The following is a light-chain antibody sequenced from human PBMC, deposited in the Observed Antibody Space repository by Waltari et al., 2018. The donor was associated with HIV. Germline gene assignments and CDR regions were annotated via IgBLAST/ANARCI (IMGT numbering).Light chain of an antibody. Sequence: SYILTQSPSVSVAPGKTAKISCGGDNVGSKRVHWYQQKSGQAPLLVIYDDAARPAGIPARFSGSNSGNTATLTITRVEVGDEADYYCQVWDFTTDHVVFGGGT. CDR1: NVGSKR. J-gene: IGLJ3*02. CDR2: DDA. V-gene: IGLV3-21*03. CDR3: QVWDFTTDHVV.